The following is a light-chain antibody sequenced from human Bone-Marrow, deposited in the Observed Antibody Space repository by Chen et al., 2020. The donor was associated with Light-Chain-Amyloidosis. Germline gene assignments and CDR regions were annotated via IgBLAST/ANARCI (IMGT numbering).Light chain of an antibody. Sequence: SYEPTQPPSVSVSPGQTARITCSGDDLPTKYAYWYQQKPGQAPVLGIHRDTERPSGISERVSGSSSGTTATLTISGVQAEDEADYHCQSADSSGTYEVIFGGGTKLT. CDR2: RDT. CDR1: DLPTKY. V-gene: IGLV3-25*03. J-gene: IGLJ2*01. CDR3: QSADSSGTYEVI.